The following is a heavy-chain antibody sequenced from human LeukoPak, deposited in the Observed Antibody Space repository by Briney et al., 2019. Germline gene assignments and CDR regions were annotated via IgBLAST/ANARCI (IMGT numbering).Heavy chain of an antibody. Sequence: GGSLRLSCAASGFTVSSNYMSWVRQAPGKGLEWVSFIYSGGSTYYADSVKGRFTISRDNSKNTLYLQMNSLRAEDTAVYYCGRGDIVVVPDWGQGTLVTVSS. CDR1: GFTVSSNY. CDR3: GRGDIVVVPD. V-gene: IGHV3-66*01. J-gene: IGHJ4*02. D-gene: IGHD2-2*01. CDR2: IYSGGST.